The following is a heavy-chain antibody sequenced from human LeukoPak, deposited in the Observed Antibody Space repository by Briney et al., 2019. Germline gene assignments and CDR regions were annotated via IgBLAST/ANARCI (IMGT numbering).Heavy chain of an antibody. D-gene: IGHD1-26*01. J-gene: IGHJ5*02. CDR2: MNPNSGNT. V-gene: IGHV1-8*02. Sequence: ASVKVSCKASGYTFTGYYMHWVRQATGQGLEWMGWMNPNSGNTGYAQKFQGRVTMTRNTSISTAYMELSSLRSEDTAVYYCARQVGIVGNWFDPWGQGTLVTVSS. CDR1: GYTFTGYY. CDR3: ARQVGIVGNWFDP.